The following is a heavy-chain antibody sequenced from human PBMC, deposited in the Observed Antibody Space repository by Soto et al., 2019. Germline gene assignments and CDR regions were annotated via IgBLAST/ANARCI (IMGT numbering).Heavy chain of an antibody. D-gene: IGHD5-18*01. J-gene: IGHJ5*02. CDR3: AKSDTALSYGFDP. V-gene: IGHV3-23*01. CDR1: GFTFGSYA. CDR2: ISSSGDSA. Sequence: EAQLLESGGDLVQPGGSLRLSCAASGFTFGSYAMIWVRQAPGKGLVWVSTISSSGDSAYYADSVKGRFTVSRDNSMNTLYMQMNSLRAEDTAVYYCAKSDTALSYGFDPWGQGTVVTVSS.